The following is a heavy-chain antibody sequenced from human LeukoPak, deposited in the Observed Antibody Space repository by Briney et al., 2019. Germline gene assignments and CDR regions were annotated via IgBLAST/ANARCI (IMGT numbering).Heavy chain of an antibody. V-gene: IGHV4-4*07. Sequence: SETLSLTCSVSGDSIITYYWSWIRQPAGEGLEWIGRIYSTGSTNYNPSLKSRVTMSVDTSKNQFSLKLSSVTAADTAVYYCARHGGSSWYSLYFQHWGQGTLVTVSS. J-gene: IGHJ1*01. CDR1: GDSIITYY. D-gene: IGHD6-13*01. CDR2: IYSTGST. CDR3: ARHGGSSWYSLYFQH.